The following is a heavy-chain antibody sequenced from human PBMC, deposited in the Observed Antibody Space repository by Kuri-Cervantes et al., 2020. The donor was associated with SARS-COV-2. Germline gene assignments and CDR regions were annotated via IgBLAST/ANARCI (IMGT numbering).Heavy chain of an antibody. J-gene: IGHJ6*02. V-gene: IGHV4-34*01. CDR2: INHSGST. D-gene: IGHD3/OR15-3a*01. CDR1: GGSFSGFY. Sequence: SETLSLTCAVYGGSFSGFYWNWIRQPPGKGLEWIGEINHSGSTNYNPSLKSRVTISVDTSKNQFSLKLSSVTAADTAVYYCARGWSNYYYGMDVWGQGTTVTVSS. CDR3: ARGWSNYYYGMDV.